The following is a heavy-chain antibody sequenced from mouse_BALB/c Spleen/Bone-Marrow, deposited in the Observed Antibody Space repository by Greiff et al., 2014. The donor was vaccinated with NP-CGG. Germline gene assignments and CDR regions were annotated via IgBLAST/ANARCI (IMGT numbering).Heavy chain of an antibody. CDR2: IDPANDNT. V-gene: IGHV14-3*02. J-gene: IGHJ4*01. CDR1: GFNIKDTY. Sequence: SGAELVKPGASVKLSCTASGFNIKDTYMHWVKQRPEQGLEWIGRIDPANDNTKYVPTFQGKATITADTSSNTAYLQLSSLTSGDTAVYYCASSGNYEGGAMDYWGQGTSVTVSS. CDR3: ASSGNYEGGAMDY. D-gene: IGHD2-1*01.